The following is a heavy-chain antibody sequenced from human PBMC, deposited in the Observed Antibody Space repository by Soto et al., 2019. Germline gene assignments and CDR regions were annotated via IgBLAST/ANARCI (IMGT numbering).Heavy chain of an antibody. CDR2: INPNSGGT. D-gene: IGHD2-15*01. Sequence: ASVKGSCKASGYTFTGYYMHWVRQAPGQGLEWMGWINPNSGGTNYAQKFQGWVTMTRDTSISTAYMELSRLRSDDTAVYYCARDRGVDYYYGMDVWGQGTTVTVSS. CDR1: GYTFTGYY. CDR3: ARDRGVDYYYGMDV. J-gene: IGHJ6*02. V-gene: IGHV1-2*04.